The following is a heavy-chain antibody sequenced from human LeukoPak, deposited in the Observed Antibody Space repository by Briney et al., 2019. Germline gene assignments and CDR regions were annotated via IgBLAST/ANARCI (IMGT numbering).Heavy chain of an antibody. Sequence: SQTLSLTCTVSGGSISSSSYYWGWIRQPPGKGLEWIGSIYYSGSTYYNPSLKSRVTISVDTSKNQFSLKLSSVTAADTAVYYCGRRAQDDFWSGYRQTFDIWGQGTMVTVSS. CDR3: GRRAQDDFWSGYRQTFDI. J-gene: IGHJ3*02. V-gene: IGHV4-39*01. D-gene: IGHD3-3*01. CDR2: IYYSGST. CDR1: GGSISSSSYY.